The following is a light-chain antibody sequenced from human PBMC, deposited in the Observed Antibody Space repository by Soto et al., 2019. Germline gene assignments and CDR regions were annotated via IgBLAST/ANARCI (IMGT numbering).Light chain of an antibody. Sequence: QSVLTQPASVSGSPGQSITLSCTATSSDIGGYDYVSWYQRHPGKAPKLIIYDVNNRPSGVSNRFSGSKSGNTASLTISGLQAEDEADYYCTSYASGSSHVVFGGGTKLTVL. CDR3: TSYASGSSHVV. CDR1: SSDIGGYDY. J-gene: IGLJ2*01. V-gene: IGLV2-14*01. CDR2: DVN.